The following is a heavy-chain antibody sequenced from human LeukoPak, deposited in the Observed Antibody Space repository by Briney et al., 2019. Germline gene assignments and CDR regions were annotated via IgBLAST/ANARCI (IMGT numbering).Heavy chain of an antibody. CDR2: ISSSGTII. J-gene: IGHJ3*02. D-gene: IGHD1-26*01. V-gene: IGHV3-11*01. CDR1: GFSFSDYY. CDR3: GRDFGLIGTKRSFDI. Sequence: TGGSLRLSCAASGFSFSDYYMGWIRQAPGKGLEWLSYISSSGTIIFYADSVKGRFTISRDNAKHSLDLQINSLSAEETAVYYCGRDFGLIGTKRSFDIWGQGTMVTVSS.